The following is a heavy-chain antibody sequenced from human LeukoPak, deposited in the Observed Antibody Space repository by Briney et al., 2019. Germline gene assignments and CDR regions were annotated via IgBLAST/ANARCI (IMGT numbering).Heavy chain of an antibody. CDR2: IYTSGST. J-gene: IGHJ3*02. CDR1: GGSISSGSYY. CDR3: ARALGYCSSTSCYPPGRGAFDI. V-gene: IGHV4-61*02. D-gene: IGHD2-2*01. Sequence: SQTLSLTCTVSGGSISSGSYYWNWIRQPAGKGLEWIGRIYTSGSTNYSPSLKSRVTISVDTSKNLFSLKLSSVTAADTAVYYCARALGYCSSTSCYPPGRGAFDIWGQGTMVTVSS.